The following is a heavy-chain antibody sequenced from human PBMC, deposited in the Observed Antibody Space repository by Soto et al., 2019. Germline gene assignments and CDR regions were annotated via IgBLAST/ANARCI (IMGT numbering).Heavy chain of an antibody. CDR1: GFTFSSYG. CDR3: AKNFDDMVIGYYGMDV. J-gene: IGHJ6*02. CDR2: ISYDGSNK. V-gene: IGHV3-30*18. Sequence: GGSLRLSCAASGFTFSSYGMHWVRQAPGKGLEWVAVISYDGSNKYYADSVKGRFTISRDNSKNTLYLQMNSLRAEDTAVYYCAKNFDDMVIGYYGMDVWGQGTTVTVSS. D-gene: IGHD3-22*01.